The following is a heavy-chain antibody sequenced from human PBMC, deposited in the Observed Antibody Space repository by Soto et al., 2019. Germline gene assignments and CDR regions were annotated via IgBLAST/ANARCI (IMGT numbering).Heavy chain of an antibody. CDR3: ARMDGSGYYGSYFDY. Sequence: ASVKVSCKASGYTFTSYAMHWVRQAPGQRLEWMGWINAGNGNTKYSQKFQGRVTITRDTSASTAYMELSSLRSEDTAVYYCARMDGSGYYGSYFDYWGQGTLVTVSS. CDR1: GYTFTSYA. D-gene: IGHD3-22*01. V-gene: IGHV1-3*01. CDR2: INAGNGNT. J-gene: IGHJ4*02.